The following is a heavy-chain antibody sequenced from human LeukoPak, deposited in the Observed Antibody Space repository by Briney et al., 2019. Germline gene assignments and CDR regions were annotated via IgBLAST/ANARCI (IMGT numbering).Heavy chain of an antibody. J-gene: IGHJ4*02. V-gene: IGHV4-4*07. D-gene: IGHD1-7*01. CDR1: GASISNYY. CDR3: ARIANWNYYFDY. CDR2: IHTSGSI. Sequence: KASETLSLTCTVSGASISNYYWSWIRQPAGKALEWIGRIHTSGSINYNPSLKNRATMSVDTSKSQFSLKLSSVTAADTAVYYCARIANWNYYFDYWGQGTLVTVSS.